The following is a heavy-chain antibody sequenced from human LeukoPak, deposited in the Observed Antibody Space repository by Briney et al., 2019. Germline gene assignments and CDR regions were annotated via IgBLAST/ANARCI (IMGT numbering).Heavy chain of an antibody. Sequence: ASVKVSCKASGYTFTSYGISWVRQAPGQGLEWMGWISAYNGNTNYAQKLQGRVTMNTDTSTSTAYMELRSLRSDDTAVYYCARDNIDCSSTSCHPGFDYWGQGTLVTVSS. CDR1: GYTFTSYG. D-gene: IGHD2-2*01. CDR3: ARDNIDCSSTSCHPGFDY. J-gene: IGHJ4*02. V-gene: IGHV1-18*01. CDR2: ISAYNGNT.